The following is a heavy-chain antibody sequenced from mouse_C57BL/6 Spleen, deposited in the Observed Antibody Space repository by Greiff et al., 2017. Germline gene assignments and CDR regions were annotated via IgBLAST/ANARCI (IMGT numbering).Heavy chain of an antibody. CDR1: GYSITSGYY. Sequence: EVQVVESGPGLVKPSQSLSLTCSVTGYSITSGYYWNWIRQFPGNKLEWMGYISYDGSNNYNPSLKNRISITRDTSKNQFFLKLNSVTTEDTATYYCARGGDYFDYWGQVTTLTVSS. V-gene: IGHV3-6*01. J-gene: IGHJ2*01. CDR3: ARGGDYFDY. CDR2: ISYDGSN.